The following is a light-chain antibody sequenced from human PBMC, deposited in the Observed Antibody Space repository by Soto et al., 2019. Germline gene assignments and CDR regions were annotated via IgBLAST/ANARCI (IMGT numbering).Light chain of an antibody. V-gene: IGKV3-20*01. CDR1: ESLNTNY. Sequence: IVLPQSPGTLSLSPWEIATLSCRASESLNTNYLAWHQQKPGQAPRLLIYGASRRATGIPDRFSGSGSGTDFTLTINRLEPEDFAVYYCQQYGSASSWTFGQGTEVDIK. J-gene: IGKJ1*01. CDR3: QQYGSASSWT. CDR2: GAS.